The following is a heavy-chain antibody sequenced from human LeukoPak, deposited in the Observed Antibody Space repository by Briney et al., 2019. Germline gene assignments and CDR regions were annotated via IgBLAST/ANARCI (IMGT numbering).Heavy chain of an antibody. CDR2: IYYSGST. Sequence: PSETLSLTCTVSGGSISSYYWSWIRQPPGKGLEWIGYIYYSGSTNYNPSLKSRVTISVDTSKNQFSLKLSSVTAADTAVYYCATSIAAAAPGYLDYWGQGTLVTVSS. CDR3: ATSIAAAAPGYLDY. CDR1: GGSISSYY. J-gene: IGHJ4*02. V-gene: IGHV4-59*08. D-gene: IGHD6-13*01.